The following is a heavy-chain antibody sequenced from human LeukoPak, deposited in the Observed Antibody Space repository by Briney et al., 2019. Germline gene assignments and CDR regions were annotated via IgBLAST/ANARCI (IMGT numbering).Heavy chain of an antibody. CDR1: GGSVSSGGYY. D-gene: IGHD6-13*01. CDR2: IYNSDTA. V-gene: IGHV4-31*03. Sequence: PSETLSLTCTVSGGSVSSGGYYWSWVRQHPGKGLEWIGHIYNSDTAYYKPSLQSRVSILLDTSNNQFSLRLSSVTAADTAVYFCARAYSTNWIPYFDYWGQGALVTVSS. CDR3: ARAYSTNWIPYFDY. J-gene: IGHJ4*02.